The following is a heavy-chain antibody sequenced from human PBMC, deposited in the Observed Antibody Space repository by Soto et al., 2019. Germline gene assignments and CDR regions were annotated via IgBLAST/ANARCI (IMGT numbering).Heavy chain of an antibody. CDR2: IIPNNGNT. V-gene: IGHV1-18*01. D-gene: IGHD2-21*02. J-gene: IGHJ4*02. CDR1: GYTFTSYA. Sequence: ASVKVSCKASGYTFTSYAISWVRQAPGQGLEWMGWIIPNNGNTNYAQKLQGRVTITTDKSTSTAYMELSSLRSEDTAVYYCARSIVVVTALDYWGQGTLVTVSS. CDR3: ARSIVVVTALDY.